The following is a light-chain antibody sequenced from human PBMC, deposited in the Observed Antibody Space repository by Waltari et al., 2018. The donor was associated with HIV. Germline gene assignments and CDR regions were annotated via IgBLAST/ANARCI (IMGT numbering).Light chain of an antibody. CDR2: AAS. CDR1: RDISSS. Sequence: DIQMTQSPYSLSASVGERVTFTCRASRDISSSLAWYQQRPGKAPKLLLYAASTLVSGVPSRFIGSGSGTAYTLTITSLRPEDFATYYCQQSFSSPLTFGGGTKVEIK. V-gene: IGKV1-NL1*01. CDR3: QQSFSSPLT. J-gene: IGKJ4*01.